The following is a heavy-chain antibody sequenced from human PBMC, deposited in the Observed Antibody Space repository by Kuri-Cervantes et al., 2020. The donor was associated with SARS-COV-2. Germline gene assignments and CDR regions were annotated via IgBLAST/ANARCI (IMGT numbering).Heavy chain of an antibody. D-gene: IGHD2-21*02. V-gene: IGHV3-30*18. Sequence: GESLKISCAAPGFTFSSYGMYWVRQAPGKGLEWVAVISYDGSNKYYADSVKGRFTISRDNSKNTLYLQMNSLRAEDTAVYYCAKDCGGDCYLDYWGQGTLVTVSS. CDR2: ISYDGSNK. CDR1: GFTFSSYG. CDR3: AKDCGGDCYLDY. J-gene: IGHJ4*02.